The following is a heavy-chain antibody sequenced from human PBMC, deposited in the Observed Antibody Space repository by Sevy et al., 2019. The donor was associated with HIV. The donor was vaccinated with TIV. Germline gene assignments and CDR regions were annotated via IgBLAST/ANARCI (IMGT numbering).Heavy chain of an antibody. J-gene: IGHJ3*02. CDR2: IRSKANSYAT. V-gene: IGHV3-73*01. D-gene: IGHD2-21*02. CDR3: TRIYCGGDCYRDAFDI. CDR1: GFTFSGSA. Sequence: GGSLRLSCAASGFTFSGSAMHWVRQASGKGLEWVGRIRSKANSYATAYAASVKGRFTISRDDSKNTAYLQMNSLKTEDTAVYYCTRIYCGGDCYRDAFDIWGQRTMVTVSS.